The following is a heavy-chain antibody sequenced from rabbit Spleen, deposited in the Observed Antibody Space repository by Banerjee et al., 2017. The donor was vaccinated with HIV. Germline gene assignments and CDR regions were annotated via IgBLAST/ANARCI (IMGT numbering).Heavy chain of an antibody. CDR1: GFSFSSNYY. CDR2: INAVTGKA. CDR3: ARNYVNAFDP. D-gene: IGHD1-1*01. J-gene: IGHJ2*01. Sequence: QSLEESGGDLVKPGASLTLTCTVSGFSFSSNYYMCWVRQAPGKGLEWIACINAVTGKAVYASWAKGRFTFSKTSSTTVTLQMTSLTAADTATYFCARNYVNAFDPWGPGTLVTVS. V-gene: IGHV1S40*01.